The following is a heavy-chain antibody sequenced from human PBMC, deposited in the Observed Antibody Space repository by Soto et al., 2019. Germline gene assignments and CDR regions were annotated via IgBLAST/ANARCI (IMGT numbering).Heavy chain of an antibody. V-gene: IGHV4-31*03. CDR1: GGSISSGGYY. J-gene: IGHJ4*02. D-gene: IGHD3-10*01. CDR3: ASIVSSAHGEFSD. CDR2: IYYSGST. Sequence: QVQLQESGPGLVKPSQTLSLTCTVSGGSISSGGYYWSWISQHPGKGLEWIGYIYYSGSTYYNPSLKSRVTISVDTSKNQFSLKLSYVTAADTAVYYCASIVSSAHGEFSDWGQGTLVTVSS.